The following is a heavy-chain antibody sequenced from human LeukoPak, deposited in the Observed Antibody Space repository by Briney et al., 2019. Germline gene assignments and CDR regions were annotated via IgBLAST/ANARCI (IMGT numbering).Heavy chain of an antibody. CDR2: ISHDGSNK. CDR3: AKDLRPSPSPVLYDWFDP. CDR1: GFTFSSYG. V-gene: IGHV3-30*18. Sequence: PGGSLRLSCAASGFTFSSYGMHWVRQAPGKGLEWVAVISHDGSNKYYADSVKGRFTISRDNSKNTLYLQMNSQRAEDTAVYYCAKDLRPSPSPVLYDWFDPWGQGTLVTVSS. J-gene: IGHJ5*02. D-gene: IGHD2/OR15-2a*01.